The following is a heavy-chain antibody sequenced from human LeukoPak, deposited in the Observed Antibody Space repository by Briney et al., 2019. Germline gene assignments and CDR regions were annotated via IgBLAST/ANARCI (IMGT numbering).Heavy chain of an antibody. CDR3: AKDRRYCSGGSCYSGADY. D-gene: IGHD2-15*01. Sequence: GGSLRLSCAASGFTFSSYAMSWVRQAPGKGLEWVSAISGSGGSTYYADSVKGRFTISRDNSKNTLYLQMNSLRAEDTAVYYCAKDRRYCSGGSCYSGADYWGQGTLVTVSS. J-gene: IGHJ4*02. CDR2: ISGSGGST. V-gene: IGHV3-23*01. CDR1: GFTFSSYA.